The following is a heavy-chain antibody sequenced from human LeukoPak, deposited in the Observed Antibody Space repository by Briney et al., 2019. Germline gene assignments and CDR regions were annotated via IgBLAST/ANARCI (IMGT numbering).Heavy chain of an antibody. J-gene: IGHJ4*02. Sequence: GGSLRLSCAASGFTFSSYAMHWVRQAPGKGLEWVAVISYDGSNKYYADSVKGRFTISRDNSKNTLYLQMNSLRAEDTAVYYCARGSSGWSPFEYWGQGTLVTVSS. V-gene: IGHV3-30-3*01. CDR3: ARGSSGWSPFEY. D-gene: IGHD6-19*01. CDR2: ISYDGSNK. CDR1: GFTFSSYA.